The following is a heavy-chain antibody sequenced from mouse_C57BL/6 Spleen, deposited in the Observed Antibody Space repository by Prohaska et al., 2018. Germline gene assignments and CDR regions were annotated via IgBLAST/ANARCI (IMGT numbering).Heavy chain of an antibody. CDR3: TRWLL. D-gene: IGHD2-3*01. Sequence: GLEWVAEIRNKANNHATYYAESVKGRFTISRDDSKSSVYLQMNSLRAEDTGIYYCTRWLLWGQGTTLTVSS. CDR2: IRNKANNHAT. V-gene: IGHV6-6*01. J-gene: IGHJ2*01.